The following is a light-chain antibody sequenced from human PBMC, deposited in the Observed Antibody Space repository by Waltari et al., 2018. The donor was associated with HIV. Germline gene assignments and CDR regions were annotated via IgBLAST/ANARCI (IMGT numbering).Light chain of an antibody. Sequence: EILMTQSPATLSVSPGGGGTLSCRASQTVHSNLAGFQQKPGQAPRLLIYAASTRATDIPDRFSASGSGTEFTLTISSLQSEDFAVYFCQQYHKWPETFGQGTKLEIK. CDR3: QQYHKWPET. CDR2: AAS. J-gene: IGKJ2*01. CDR1: QTVHSN. V-gene: IGKV3-15*01.